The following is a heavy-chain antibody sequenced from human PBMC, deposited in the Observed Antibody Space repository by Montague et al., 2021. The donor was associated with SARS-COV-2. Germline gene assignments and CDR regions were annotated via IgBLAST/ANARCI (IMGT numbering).Heavy chain of an antibody. CDR3: ARGPITVTTFYYYYGMDV. J-gene: IGHJ6*02. CDR1: GGSLSGYY. D-gene: IGHD4-17*01. Sequence: SETLSLTCAVYGGSLSGYYWSWIRQPPGEGLEWIGEINHSGSTNYNPSLKSRVTISVDTSKNQFSLKLSSVTAADTAVYYCARGPITVTTFYYYYGMDVWGQGTTVTVSS. CDR2: INHSGST. V-gene: IGHV4-34*01.